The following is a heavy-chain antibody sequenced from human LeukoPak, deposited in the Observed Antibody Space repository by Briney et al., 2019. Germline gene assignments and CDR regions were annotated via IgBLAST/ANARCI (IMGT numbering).Heavy chain of an antibody. Sequence: GASVKVSCKASGYTFTGYYMHWVRQAPGQGLEWMGWINPNSGGTNYTQKFQGRVTMTRDTSISTAYMELSRLRSDDTAVYYCARRSGSYTIRAFDIWGQGTMVTVSS. V-gene: IGHV1-2*02. J-gene: IGHJ3*02. CDR2: INPNSGGT. CDR3: ARRSGSYTIRAFDI. D-gene: IGHD1-26*01. CDR1: GYTFTGYY.